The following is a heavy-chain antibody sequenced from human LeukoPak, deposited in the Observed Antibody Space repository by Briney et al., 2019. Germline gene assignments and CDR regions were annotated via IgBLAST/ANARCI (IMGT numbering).Heavy chain of an antibody. V-gene: IGHV4-59*11. CDR1: GASISSHY. CDR3: AKIEVGRFDP. J-gene: IGHJ5*02. Sequence: SETLSLTCTVTGASISSHYWCWIRQTPGTGLEWIGDIYDRGSTTYNPSLKSRVSISVDTSGSQFSLNLRSVTAADTAVYYCAKIEVGRFDPWGQGTLVTVSS. CDR2: IYDRGST. D-gene: IGHD1-26*01.